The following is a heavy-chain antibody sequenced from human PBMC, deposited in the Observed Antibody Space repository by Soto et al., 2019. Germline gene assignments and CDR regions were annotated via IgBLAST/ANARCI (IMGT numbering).Heavy chain of an antibody. D-gene: IGHD3-22*01. CDR1: GGTFSSYT. CDR3: AEIANYDRNAFDI. V-gene: IGHV1-69*02. Sequence: QVQLVQSGAAVKKPGSSVKVSCKASGGTFSSYTISWVRQAPGQGLEWMGRIIPILGIANYAQKFQGRVTITADKSTSTAYMELSSLRSEDTAVYYCAEIANYDRNAFDIWGQGTMVTVSS. J-gene: IGHJ3*02. CDR2: IIPILGIA.